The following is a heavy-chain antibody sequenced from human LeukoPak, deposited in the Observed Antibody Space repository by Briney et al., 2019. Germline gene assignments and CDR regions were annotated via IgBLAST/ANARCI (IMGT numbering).Heavy chain of an antibody. D-gene: IGHD3-22*01. Sequence: ASVKVSCKASGYTFTSYYMHWVRQAPGQGLEWTGIIDPSGGSTSYAQKFQGRVTMTRDTSTSTVYMELSSLRSEDTAVYYCARDSVSGLFDYWGQGTLVTVSS. CDR3: ARDSVSGLFDY. CDR1: GYTFTSYY. V-gene: IGHV1-46*01. CDR2: IDPSGGST. J-gene: IGHJ4*02.